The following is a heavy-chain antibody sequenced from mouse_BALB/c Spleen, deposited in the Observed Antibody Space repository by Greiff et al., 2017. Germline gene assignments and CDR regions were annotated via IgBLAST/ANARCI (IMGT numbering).Heavy chain of an antibody. CDR3: AREGTGDYFDY. CDR1: GFTFSDYY. CDR2: ISDGGSYT. D-gene: IGHD4-1*01. Sequence: EVHLVESGGGLVKPGGSLKLSCAASGFTFSDYYMYWVRQTPEKRLEWVATISDGGSYTYYPDSVKGRFTISRDNAKNNLYLQMSSLKSEDTAMYYCAREGTGDYFDYWGQGTTLTVSS. J-gene: IGHJ2*01. V-gene: IGHV5-4*02.